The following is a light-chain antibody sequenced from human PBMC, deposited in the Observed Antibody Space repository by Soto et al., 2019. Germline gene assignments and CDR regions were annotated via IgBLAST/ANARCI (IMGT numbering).Light chain of an antibody. CDR3: LQYHNLWA. J-gene: IGKJ1*01. V-gene: IGKV3-15*01. CDR1: QNIYSN. Sequence: IVMTQSPATLSLSPGERVTLSCRASQNIYSNIAWYQQRPGQAPRLLIYRASTRATGVPARFSGSGSGTDFTLTISSLQSEDVTVYSCLQYHNLWAFGQGTKVEIK. CDR2: RAS.